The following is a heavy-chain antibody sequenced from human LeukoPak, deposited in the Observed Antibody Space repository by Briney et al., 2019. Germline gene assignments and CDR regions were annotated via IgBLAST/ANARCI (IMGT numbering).Heavy chain of an antibody. Sequence: GGSLRLSCAASGFTFSSYEMNWVRQAPGKGLEWGSYISGSGGSTYYADSVKGGFTISRDNSKNTLYLQMNSLRAEDTAVYYCAKEPSVRRYYFDYWGQGTLVTVSP. CDR1: GFTFSSYE. CDR3: AKEPSVRRYYFDY. CDR2: ISGSGGST. V-gene: IGHV3-23*01. D-gene: IGHD4-23*01. J-gene: IGHJ4*02.